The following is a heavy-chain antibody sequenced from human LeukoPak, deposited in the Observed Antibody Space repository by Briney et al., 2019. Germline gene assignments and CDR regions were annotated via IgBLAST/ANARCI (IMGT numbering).Heavy chain of an antibody. V-gene: IGHV3-33*08. CDR1: GFTFSSYS. Sequence: GGSLRLSCAASGFTFSSYSMNWVRQAPGKGLEWVAVIWYDGSNKYYADSVKGRFTISRDNSKNTLYLQMNSLRAEDTAVYYCARSDYYDSSGYRFDYWGQGTLVTVSS. J-gene: IGHJ4*02. D-gene: IGHD3-22*01. CDR2: IWYDGSNK. CDR3: ARSDYYDSSGYRFDY.